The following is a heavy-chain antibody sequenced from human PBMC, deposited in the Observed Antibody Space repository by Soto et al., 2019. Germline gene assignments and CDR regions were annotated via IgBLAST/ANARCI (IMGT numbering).Heavy chain of an antibody. V-gene: IGHV3-48*02. Sequence: EVQLVESGGGLVQPGGSLRLSCAASGFTFSSYSMNWVRQAPGKGLEWVSYISSSSSTIYYADSVKGRFTISRDNAKNSLYLQMNSLRDEDTAVYYCASSLWFGEPIFSYYYYGMDVWGQGTTVTVSS. CDR1: GFTFSSYS. J-gene: IGHJ6*02. CDR3: ASSLWFGEPIFSYYYYGMDV. CDR2: ISSSSSTI. D-gene: IGHD3-10*01.